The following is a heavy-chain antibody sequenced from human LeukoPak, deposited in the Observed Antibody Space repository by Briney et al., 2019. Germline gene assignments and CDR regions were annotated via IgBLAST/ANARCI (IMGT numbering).Heavy chain of an antibody. CDR2: ISSSGSTI. V-gene: IGHV3-48*03. J-gene: IGHJ4*02. CDR1: GFTFSSYE. Sequence: PGGSLTLSCAASGFTFSSYEMNWVRQAPGKGLEWVSYISSSGSTIYYADSVKGRFTISRDNAKNTLYLQMNSLRAEDTAVYYCAREGSDGWYVLFDYWGQGTLVTDSS. D-gene: IGHD6-19*01. CDR3: AREGSDGWYVLFDY.